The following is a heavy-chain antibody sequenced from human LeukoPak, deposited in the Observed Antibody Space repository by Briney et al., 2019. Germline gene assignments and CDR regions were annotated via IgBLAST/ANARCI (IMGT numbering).Heavy chain of an antibody. Sequence: ASVKVSCKASGYTFTRYYMHWVRQAPGRGREWMGWINPNSGGTNYAQKFQGRVTITRDTSISTAYMELSRLRSDATAVYYCAKPRRGSDDWFDPWGQGTLVTVSS. CDR3: AKPRRGSDDWFDP. V-gene: IGHV1-2*02. D-gene: IGHD1-14*01. CDR2: INPNSGGT. CDR1: GYTFTRYY. J-gene: IGHJ5*02.